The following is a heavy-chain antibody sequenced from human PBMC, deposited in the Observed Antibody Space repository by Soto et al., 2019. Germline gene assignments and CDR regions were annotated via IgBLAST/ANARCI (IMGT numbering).Heavy chain of an antibody. CDR3: ARDRNAATWFDP. D-gene: IGHD1-1*01. V-gene: IGHV3-30-3*01. J-gene: IGHJ5*02. CDR2: ISYDGSNK. CDR1: GSTFSSYA. Sequence: PVVALRLSCADSGSTFSSYAMHWVRQAPGKGLEWVAVISYDGSNKYYADSVKGRFTISRDNSKNTLYLQMNSLRAEDTAVYYCARDRNAATWFDPWGQGILLTVSS.